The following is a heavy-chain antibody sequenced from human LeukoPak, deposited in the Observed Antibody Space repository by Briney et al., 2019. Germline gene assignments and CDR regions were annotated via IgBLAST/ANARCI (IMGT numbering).Heavy chain of an antibody. CDR2: IYHSGST. V-gene: IGHV4-30-2*01. J-gene: IGHJ4*02. Sequence: SETLSLTCTVSGGSISSGGYYWSWIRQPPGKGLEWIGYIYHSGSTYYNPSLKSRVTISVDTSKNQFSLKLSSVTAADTAVYYCARRVAAAGKVDYWGQGTLVTVSS. CDR1: GGSISSGGYY. CDR3: ARRVAAAGKVDY. D-gene: IGHD6-13*01.